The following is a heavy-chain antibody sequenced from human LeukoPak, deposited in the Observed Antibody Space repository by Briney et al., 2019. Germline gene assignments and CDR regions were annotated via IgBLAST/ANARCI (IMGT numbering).Heavy chain of an antibody. J-gene: IGHJ5*02. CDR1: GGTFSSYA. CDR2: IIPIFGTA. Sequence: ASVKVSCKASGGTFSSYAISWVRQAPGQGLEWMGGIIPIFGTANYAQKFQGRVTITADESTSTAYMELSSLRSEDTAVYYCARICGWYVSGQYWFDPWGQGTLVTVSS. D-gene: IGHD6-19*01. V-gene: IGHV1-69*01. CDR3: ARICGWYVSGQYWFDP.